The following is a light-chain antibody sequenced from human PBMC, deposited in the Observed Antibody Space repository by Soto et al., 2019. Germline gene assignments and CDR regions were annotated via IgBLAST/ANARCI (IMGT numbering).Light chain of an antibody. V-gene: IGLV1-44*01. CDR1: SSNIGSNT. J-gene: IGLJ1*01. CDR3: SSYAGNNNYV. CDR2: SND. Sequence: QSVLTQSPSASGTPGQRVTISCSGSSSNIGSNTVNWYQQLPGTAPKLLIYSNDQRPSGVPDRFSASKSGTSASLAISGLQADDEADYYCSSYAGNNNYVFGTGTRSPS.